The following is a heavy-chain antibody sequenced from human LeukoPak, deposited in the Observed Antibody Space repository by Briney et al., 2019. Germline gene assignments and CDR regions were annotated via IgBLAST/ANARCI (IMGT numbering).Heavy chain of an antibody. CDR2: IETDGNQK. D-gene: IGHD3-22*01. J-gene: IGHJ4*02. V-gene: IGHV3-7*01. Sequence: GGSPRLSCVASGFTFNNYWMSWVRQAPGKGLEWLSNIETDGNQKYYVDSVEGRFTISRDNAKNSLYLEMNSLRAEDTAVYYCARYDTGLDYWGQGTLVTVSS. CDR3: ARYDTGLDY. CDR1: GFTFNNYW.